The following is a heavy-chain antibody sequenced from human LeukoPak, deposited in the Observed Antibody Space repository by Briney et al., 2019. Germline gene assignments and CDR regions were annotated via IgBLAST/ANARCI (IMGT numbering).Heavy chain of an antibody. V-gene: IGHV3-33*01. J-gene: IGHJ4*02. Sequence: GRSLRLSCAASGFTFSTYGMHWVRQAPGNGLEWVAVIWYDGSNKYYADSVKGRFTISRDNSKNALYLQMNSLRAEDTAVYYCARDQSSSGSFDYWGQGTLVTVSS. CDR2: IWYDGSNK. CDR3: ARDQSSSGSFDY. D-gene: IGHD3-22*01. CDR1: GFTFSTYG.